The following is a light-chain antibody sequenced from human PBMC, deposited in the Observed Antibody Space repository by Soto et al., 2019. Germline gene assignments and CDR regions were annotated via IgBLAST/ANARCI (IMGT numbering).Light chain of an antibody. CDR3: CSYATSNTYV. V-gene: IGLV2-23*02. J-gene: IGLJ1*01. CDR1: SSDVGTYNL. CDR2: EVS. Sequence: QSVLTQPASVSGSPGQSITISCTGTSSDVGTYNLVSWYQQHPGKAPKLMISEVSKRPSGVSNRFSGSKSGNTASLTISGLQAEDEADYYCCSYATSNTYVFGTGTKVTVL.